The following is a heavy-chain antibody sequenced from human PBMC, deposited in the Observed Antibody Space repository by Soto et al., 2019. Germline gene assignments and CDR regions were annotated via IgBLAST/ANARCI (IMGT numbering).Heavy chain of an antibody. D-gene: IGHD5-12*01. V-gene: IGHV3-7*01. CDR3: AREYSGYDLGY. Sequence: EVQLVESGGGLVQPGGSLRLSCAASGFTFSSYWMSWVRQAPGKGLEWVANIKQDGSEKYYVDAVKGRFTISRDNAKNSLYLQMNSLRAEDTAVYYCAREYSGYDLGYWGQGTLVTVSS. CDR2: IKQDGSEK. CDR1: GFTFSSYW. J-gene: IGHJ4*02.